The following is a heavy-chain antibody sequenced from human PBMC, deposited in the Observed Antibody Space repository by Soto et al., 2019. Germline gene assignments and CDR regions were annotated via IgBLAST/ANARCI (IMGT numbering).Heavy chain of an antibody. V-gene: IGHV1-3*01. CDR3: ARGSGWYFGWFDP. Sequence: GASVKVSCNASGYTFTSYAMHWVRQAPGQRLEWMGWINAGNGNTKYSQKFQGRVTITRDTSASTAYMELSSLRSEDTAVYYCARGSGWYFGWFDPWGQGTRVTV. CDR2: INAGNGNT. J-gene: IGHJ5*02. D-gene: IGHD6-19*01. CDR1: GYTFTSYA.